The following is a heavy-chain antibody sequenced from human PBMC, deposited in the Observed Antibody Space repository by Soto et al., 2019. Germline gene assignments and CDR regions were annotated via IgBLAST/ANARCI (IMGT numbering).Heavy chain of an antibody. J-gene: IGHJ6*04. V-gene: IGHV2-5*02. CDR1: GFSFTTYGVG. D-gene: IGHD2-2*01. CDR2: IYWDDQK. CDR3: TKKGQYHDSSACGRDCYMDV. Sequence: QITLKESGPTLVKPTQTLTLTCTFSGFSFTTYGVGVGWIRQAPGKAPEWLALIYWDDQKTFRSSLESRLTITKDTSKDQVVLTITNMDPVDTATYYCTKKGQYHDSSACGRDCYMDVWCKGTTVTVSS.